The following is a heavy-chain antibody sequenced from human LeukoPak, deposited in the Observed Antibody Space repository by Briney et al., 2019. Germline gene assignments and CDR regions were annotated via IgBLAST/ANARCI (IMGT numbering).Heavy chain of an antibody. Sequence: PSETLSLTCTVSGGSVSSGNSYWSWIRQPPGKGLEYIGYIFSTGSTSYNPSLKSRATISLDTSKNQFSLKLSSVTAADTAVYFCARGPPTDYYDSSGFYYVFDYWGQGTLVTVSS. CDR3: ARGPPTDYYDSSGFYYVFDY. J-gene: IGHJ4*02. V-gene: IGHV4-61*01. CDR1: GGSVSSGNSY. CDR2: IFSTGST. D-gene: IGHD3-22*01.